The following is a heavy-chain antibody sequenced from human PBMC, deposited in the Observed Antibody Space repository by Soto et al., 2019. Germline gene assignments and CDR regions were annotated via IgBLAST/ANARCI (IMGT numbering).Heavy chain of an antibody. CDR3: ARRPIVVTAIHSHYYYYGMDV. Sequence: PGESLKISCKGSGYSFTSYWISWVRQMPGKGLEWMGRIDPSDSYTNYSPSFQGHVTISADKSISTAYLQWSSLKASDTAMYYCARRPIVVTAIHSHYYYYGMDVWGQGTTVTVSS. CDR2: IDPSDSYT. D-gene: IGHD2-21*02. J-gene: IGHJ6*02. CDR1: GYSFTSYW. V-gene: IGHV5-10-1*01.